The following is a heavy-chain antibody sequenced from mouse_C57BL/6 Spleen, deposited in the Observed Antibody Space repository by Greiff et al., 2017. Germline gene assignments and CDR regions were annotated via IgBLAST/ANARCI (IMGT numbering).Heavy chain of an antibody. V-gene: IGHV1-26*01. CDR3: ASPDSPWFAD. CDR1: GYTFTDYY. Sequence: EVQLQQSGPELVKPGASVKISCKASGYTFTDYYMNWVKQSHGKSLEWIGDINPKNGGTSYNQKFKGKATLTVDKSSSTAYMELRSLTSEDSSVYYCASPDSPWFADWGQGTLVTVSA. CDR2: INPKNGGT. D-gene: IGHD2-4*01. J-gene: IGHJ3*01.